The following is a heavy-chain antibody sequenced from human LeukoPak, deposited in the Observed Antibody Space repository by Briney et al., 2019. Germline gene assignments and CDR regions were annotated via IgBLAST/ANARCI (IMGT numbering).Heavy chain of an antibody. V-gene: IGHV3-23*01. D-gene: IGHD3-3*01. CDR3: SRSGYYDVLDY. CDR1: GFTFSSYA. CDR2: ISGSGGST. Sequence: PGGSLRLSCAASGFTFSSYAMSGVRQAPGKGLEWVPAISGSGGSTYYADSVKGRFTISRDNSKNTLYLQMNSLRAEDTAVYYCSRSGYYDVLDYWGQGTLVTVFS. J-gene: IGHJ4*02.